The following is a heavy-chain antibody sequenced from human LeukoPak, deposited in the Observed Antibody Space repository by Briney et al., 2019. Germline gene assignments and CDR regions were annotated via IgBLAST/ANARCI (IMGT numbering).Heavy chain of an antibody. V-gene: IGHV4-39*01. CDR1: GGSISSSSYY. CDR3: ARHEEVWFGELSGFDP. D-gene: IGHD3-10*01. J-gene: IGHJ5*02. CDR2: IYYSGST. Sequence: PSETLSLTCTVSGGSISSSSYYWGWIRQPPGKGLEWIGSIYYSGSTYYNPSLKSRVTISVDTSKNQFSLKLSSVTAADTAVYYCARHEEVWFGELSGFDPWGQGILVTVSS.